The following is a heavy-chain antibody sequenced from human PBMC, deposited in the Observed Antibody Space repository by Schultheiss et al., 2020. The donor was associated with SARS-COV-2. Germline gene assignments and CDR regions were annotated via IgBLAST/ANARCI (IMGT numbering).Heavy chain of an antibody. CDR3: ARVAGTRFDY. Sequence: SETLSLTCTVSGGSVSSGSYYWSWIRQPAGKGLEWIGRIYSSGSTNYNPSLKSRVTISVDTSKNQFSQKLSSVTAADTAVYYCARVAGTRFDYWGQGTLVTVSS. CDR1: GGSVSSGSYY. J-gene: IGHJ4*02. CDR2: IYSSGST. V-gene: IGHV4-61*02. D-gene: IGHD1-14*01.